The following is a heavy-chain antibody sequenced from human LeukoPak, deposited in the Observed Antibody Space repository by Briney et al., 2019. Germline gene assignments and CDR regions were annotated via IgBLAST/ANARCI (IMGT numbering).Heavy chain of an antibody. CDR2: INTNIGNP. V-gene: IGHV7-4-1*02. CDR1: GYTFTNYA. D-gene: IGHD3-22*01. CDR3: ARDPNHYYDSSGYYGDY. J-gene: IGHJ4*02. Sequence: GASVKVSCKASGYTFTNYAMNWVRQAPGQGLEWMGWINTNIGNPTYAQGFTGRFVFSLDTSVSTAYLQISSLKAEDTAVYYCARDPNHYYDSSGYYGDYWGQGTLVTVSS.